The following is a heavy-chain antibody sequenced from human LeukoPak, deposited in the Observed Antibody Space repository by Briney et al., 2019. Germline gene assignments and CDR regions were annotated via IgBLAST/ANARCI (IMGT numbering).Heavy chain of an antibody. CDR1: GGSISSGGYY. V-gene: IGHV4-30-4*01. CDR3: ARGWYCSSTSCYKRGGFDY. D-gene: IGHD2-2*02. CDR2: IYYSGST. Sequence: SETLSLTCTVSGGSISSGGYYWSWIRQPPGKGLEWIGYIYYSGSTYYNPSLKSRVTISVDTSKNQFSLKLSSVTAADTAVYYCARGWYCSSTSCYKRGGFDYWGQGTLVTVSS. J-gene: IGHJ4*02.